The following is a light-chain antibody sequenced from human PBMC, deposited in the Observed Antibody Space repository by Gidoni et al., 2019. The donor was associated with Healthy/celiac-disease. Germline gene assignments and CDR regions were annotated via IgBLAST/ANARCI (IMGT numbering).Light chain of an antibody. V-gene: IGKV3-11*01. CDR1: QSVSGY. CDR3: QRRSYCPPLT. Sequence: IVLTQSPATLSWSPVERATRSCSASQSVSGYLAWYQQKPGQAPRLLIYGTSNKATGIPAMCSGSGSGTDFTLTISRLEPEVFAVYCRQRRSYCPPLTFGGGTKVEIK. CDR2: GTS. J-gene: IGKJ4*01.